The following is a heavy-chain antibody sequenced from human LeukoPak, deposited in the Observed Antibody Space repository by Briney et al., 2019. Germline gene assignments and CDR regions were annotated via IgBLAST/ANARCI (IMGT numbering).Heavy chain of an antibody. CDR3: PRHSRYGDFDY. Sequence: PSETLSLTCTVSGGSISTYYWSWIRQPPGKGLEWIGYIYYSGSTSYNPSLKTRVTISVDMSKNQFSLKLSSVTAADTAVYYCPRHSRYGDFDYWGQGTPLTVSS. V-gene: IGHV4-59*08. D-gene: IGHD4-17*01. J-gene: IGHJ4*02. CDR2: IYYSGST. CDR1: GGSISTYY.